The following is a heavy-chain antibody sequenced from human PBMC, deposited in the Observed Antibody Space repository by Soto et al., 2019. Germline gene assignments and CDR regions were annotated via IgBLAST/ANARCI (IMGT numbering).Heavy chain of an antibody. J-gene: IGHJ2*01. CDR2: ISPDGSDK. CDR1: GFSFSSYR. Sequence: EVQLVESGGGLVQPGGSLRLSCAASGFSFSSYRMTWVRQAPGKGLEWVANISPDGSDKYYVDSVKGRFTISRDHVKNSLYLQVNSLRVDDTALYYCARARIDLWGRGTLVTVSS. CDR3: ARARIDL. V-gene: IGHV3-7*01.